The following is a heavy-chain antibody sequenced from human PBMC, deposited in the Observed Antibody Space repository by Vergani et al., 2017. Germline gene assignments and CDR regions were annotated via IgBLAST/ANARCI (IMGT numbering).Heavy chain of an antibody. J-gene: IGHJ4*02. CDR2: ISSSSSYT. Sequence: QVQLVESGGGLVKPGGSLRLSCAASGFTFSNYYMSWIRQAPGKGLEWVSYISSSSSYTNYAESVKGRFTISRDNAKNSLYMQMNSLRAEDTAVYYCAREAVELLTFYYWGQGTLVTVSS. V-gene: IGHV3-11*05. D-gene: IGHD3-10*01. CDR1: GFTFSNYY. CDR3: AREAVELLTFYY.